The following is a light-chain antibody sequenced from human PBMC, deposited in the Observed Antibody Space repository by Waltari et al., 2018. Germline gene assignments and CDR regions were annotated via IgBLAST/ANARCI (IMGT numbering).Light chain of an antibody. CDR2: DKN. CDR1: SLRSYY. V-gene: IGLV3-19*01. J-gene: IGLJ2*01. CDR3: HSRDASGVGGS. Sequence: SSELTQDPAVSVAMGQTVRITCQGDSLRSYYASWYQQRPGQAPRLVMYDKNNRPSGVPGRFSGSSSHNTASLTITGGQAEDEASYYCHSRDASGVGGSFGGGTKLTVL.